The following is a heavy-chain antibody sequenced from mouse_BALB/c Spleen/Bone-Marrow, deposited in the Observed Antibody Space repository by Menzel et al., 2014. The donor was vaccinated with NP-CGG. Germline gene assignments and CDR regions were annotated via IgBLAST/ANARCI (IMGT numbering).Heavy chain of an antibody. CDR2: IRNKANGYTT. J-gene: IGHJ2*01. CDR3: ARDVGRLLFDY. D-gene: IGHD1-2*01. Sequence: VQLKQSGGGLVQPGGSLRLSCEASGFTFTDFYMNWVRQPPGKALEWLGFIRNKANGYTTESSASVKGRFTISSDNSQSTLYLQMNTRRAEDSATYFCARDVGRLLFDYWGQGTTLTVSS. CDR1: GFTFTDFY. V-gene: IGHV7-3*02.